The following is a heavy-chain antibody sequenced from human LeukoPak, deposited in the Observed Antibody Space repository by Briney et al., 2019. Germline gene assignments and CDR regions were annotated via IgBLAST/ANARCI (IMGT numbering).Heavy chain of an antibody. V-gene: IGHV4-59*01. CDR3: ARALSSSSGFGY. CDR1: GGSISSYY. CDR2: IYYSGST. J-gene: IGHJ4*02. D-gene: IGHD6-6*01. Sequence: SETLSLTCTVSGGSISSYYWSWIRQPPGKGLEWIGYIYYSGSTNYNPSLKSRVTISVDTSKNQFSLKLSSVTAADTAVYYCARALSSSSGFGYWGQGTLVTVSS.